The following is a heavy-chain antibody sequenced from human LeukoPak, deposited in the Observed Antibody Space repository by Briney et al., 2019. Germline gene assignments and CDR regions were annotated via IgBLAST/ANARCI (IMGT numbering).Heavy chain of an antibody. V-gene: IGHV1-69*06. D-gene: IGHD3-10*01. Sequence: GSSVKVSCKASGGTFSSYAISWVRQAPGHGLEWMGGLIPIFGTANYAQKFQGRVTITADKSTSTAYMELSSPRSEDTAVYYCARDRGGLYGSGSYWDTTNYYYYYMDVWGKGTTVTVSS. CDR2: LIPIFGTA. CDR3: ARDRGGLYGSGSYWDTTNYYYYYMDV. J-gene: IGHJ6*03. CDR1: GGTFSSYA.